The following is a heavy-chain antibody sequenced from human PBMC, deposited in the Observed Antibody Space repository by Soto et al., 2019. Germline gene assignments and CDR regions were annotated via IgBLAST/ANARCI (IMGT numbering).Heavy chain of an antibody. V-gene: IGHV1-24*01. J-gene: IGHJ1*01. CDR1: AYSLTDLS. CDR2: FHPEDGET. D-gene: IGHD3-22*01. CDR3: ATSGSSGYYSKKYFHH. Sequence: QVQLVQSGAEVKKPGASVKVSCKVSAYSLTDLSMHWVRQAPGKGLEWMGGFHPEDGETIYAQKFQGRVPMAEDTSTDTAYMELSSLRSEDTAVYYCATSGSSGYYSKKYFHHWGQGTLVTVS.